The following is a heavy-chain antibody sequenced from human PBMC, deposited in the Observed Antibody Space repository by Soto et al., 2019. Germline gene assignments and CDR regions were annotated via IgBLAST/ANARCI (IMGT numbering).Heavy chain of an antibody. Sequence: NPGGSLRLSCAASGFTFSDYYMSWIRQAPGKGLEWVSYISSSGSTIYYADSVKGRFTISRDNAKNSLYLQMNSLRAEDTAVYYCAGQPYYYDSSGYYFYWFDPWGQGTLVTVSS. V-gene: IGHV3-11*01. J-gene: IGHJ5*02. CDR2: ISSSGSTI. CDR1: GFTFSDYY. D-gene: IGHD3-22*01. CDR3: AGQPYYYDSSGYYFYWFDP.